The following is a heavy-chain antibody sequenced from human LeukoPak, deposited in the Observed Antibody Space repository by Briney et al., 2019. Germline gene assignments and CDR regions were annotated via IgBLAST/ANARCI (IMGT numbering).Heavy chain of an antibody. CDR1: GASISSYY. J-gene: IGHJ4*02. CDR3: ARSSLMVGATLFDY. V-gene: IGHV4-59*08. CDR2: IYYSGST. Sequence: SETLSLTCTVAGASISSYYWSWIRQPPGKGLEWIGYIYYSGSTNYSPSLRSRVTLSLDTSKNQFSLKLSSVTAADTAVYYCARSSLMVGATLFDYWGQGTLVTVSS. D-gene: IGHD1-26*01.